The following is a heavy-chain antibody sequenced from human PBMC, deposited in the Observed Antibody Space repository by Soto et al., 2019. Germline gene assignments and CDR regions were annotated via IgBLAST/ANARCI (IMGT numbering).Heavy chain of an antibody. D-gene: IGHD6-13*01. V-gene: IGHV1-69*13. CDR3: ARVQSSSWYDAFDI. J-gene: IGHJ3*02. CDR1: GGTFSSYA. CDR2: IIPIFGTA. Sequence: SMKVSCKASGGTFSSYAISWVRQAPGQGLEWMGGIIPIFGTANYAQKFQGRVTITADESTSTAYMELSSLRSEDTAVYYCARVQSSSWYDAFDIWGQGTMVTVSS.